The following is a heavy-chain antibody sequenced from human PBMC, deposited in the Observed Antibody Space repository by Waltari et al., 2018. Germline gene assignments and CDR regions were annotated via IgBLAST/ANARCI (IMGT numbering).Heavy chain of an antibody. Sequence: QVQLQLWGAGLLKPSETLSLTCAAHGGSCSDYYWTWIRQPPGMGLEWIGKIKHTGNTNYNPSLKSRVTLSIDTSKSQISLNLRSVTAADTAVYYCARPLPVGGYYWDLWAQGTLVTVSS. CDR1: GGSCSDYY. D-gene: IGHD3-22*01. J-gene: IGHJ5*02. CDR3: ARPLPVGGYYWDL. CDR2: IKHTGNT. V-gene: IGHV4-34*01.